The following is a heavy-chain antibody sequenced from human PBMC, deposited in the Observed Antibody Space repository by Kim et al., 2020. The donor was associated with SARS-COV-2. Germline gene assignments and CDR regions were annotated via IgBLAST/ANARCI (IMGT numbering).Heavy chain of an antibody. Sequence: GGSLRLSCAASGFTFSNYYMNWVRQAPGKGLEWVANINQDGSGKLYVDSVKGRFAISRDNAKNSLFLEMNSLRSEDTALYYCLAAAVGSRYWGQGTLVTVSS. J-gene: IGHJ4*02. D-gene: IGHD3-16*01. CDR2: INQDGSGK. V-gene: IGHV3-7*03. CDR3: LAAAVGSRY. CDR1: GFTFSNYY.